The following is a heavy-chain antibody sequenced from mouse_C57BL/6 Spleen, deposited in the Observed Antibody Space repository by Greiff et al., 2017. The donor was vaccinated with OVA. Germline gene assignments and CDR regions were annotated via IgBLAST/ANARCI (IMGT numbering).Heavy chain of an antibody. CDR3: ASPITTVEGFAY. Sequence: QVQLKQPGAELVRPGSSVKLSCKASGYTFTSYWMDWVKQRPGQGLEWIGNIYPSDSETHYNQKFKDKATLTVDKSSSTAYMQLSSLTSEDSAVYYCASPITTVEGFAYWGQGTLVTVSA. J-gene: IGHJ3*01. CDR2: IYPSDSET. D-gene: IGHD1-1*01. CDR1: GYTFTSYW. V-gene: IGHV1-61*01.